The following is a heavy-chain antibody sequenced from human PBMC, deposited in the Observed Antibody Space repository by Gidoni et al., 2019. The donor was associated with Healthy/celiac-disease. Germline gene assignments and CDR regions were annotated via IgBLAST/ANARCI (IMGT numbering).Heavy chain of an antibody. CDR1: GFTFISYA. J-gene: IGHJ4*02. CDR2: ISYDGSNK. D-gene: IGHD2-15*01. CDR3: ARDMPCSGGSCFLDY. V-gene: IGHV3-30-3*01. Sequence: QVQLVESGGGVVQPGRSLRLSCAASGFTFISYAMHWVRQATGQGLEWVAVISYDGSNKYYADSVKGRFTSSRDNSKNTLYLQMNSLRAEDTAVYYCARDMPCSGGSCFLDYWGQGTLVTVSS.